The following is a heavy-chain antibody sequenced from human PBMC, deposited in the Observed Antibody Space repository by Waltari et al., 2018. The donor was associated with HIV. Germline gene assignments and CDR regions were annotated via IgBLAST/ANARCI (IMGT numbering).Heavy chain of an antibody. CDR1: GFTVSRDH. CDR3: ARDTTVVGTRYFDY. J-gene: IGHJ4*02. Sequence: EVQLVESGGGLIQPGGSLRLSCAASGFTVSRDHMRWVRQAPGKGLEWVSVIHSSGGTNYADSVKGRFTISRDNSKNTLYLQMNSLGAEDTAVYYCARDTTVVGTRYFDYWGRGTLVTVSS. D-gene: IGHD6-13*01. V-gene: IGHV3-53*01. CDR2: IHSSGGT.